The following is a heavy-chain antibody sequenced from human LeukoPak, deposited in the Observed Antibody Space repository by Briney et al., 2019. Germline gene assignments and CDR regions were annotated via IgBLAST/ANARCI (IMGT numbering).Heavy chain of an antibody. D-gene: IGHD1-26*01. CDR1: GYTFTDYY. CDR3: ARDTVGATFDY. V-gene: IGHV1-2*02. CDR2: INPNSGGT. J-gene: IGHJ4*02. Sequence: ASVKVSCKASGYTFTDYYIHWVRRAPGQGLEWMGWINPNSGGTNYAQKFQGRVTMTRDTSISTAYMELSRLRSDDTAVYYCARDTVGATFDYWGQGTLVTVSS.